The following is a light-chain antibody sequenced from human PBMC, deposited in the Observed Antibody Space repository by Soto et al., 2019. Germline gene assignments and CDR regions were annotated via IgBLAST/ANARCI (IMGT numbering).Light chain of an antibody. CDR3: QQRYRTPHT. J-gene: IGKJ2*01. Sequence: DIQMTQSPSSLSASVGDRVTITCRASQGVSAYLLWYQQTQGRAPKLLIYSASNFVSGVPSRFSGSGYGTNFTLTISSLPPEDCATYYCQQRYRTPHTFGQGSKLETK. V-gene: IGKV1-39*01. CDR2: SAS. CDR1: QGVSAY.